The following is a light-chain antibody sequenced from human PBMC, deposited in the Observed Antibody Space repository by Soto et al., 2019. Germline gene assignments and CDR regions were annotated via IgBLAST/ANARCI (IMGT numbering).Light chain of an antibody. V-gene: IGKV3-15*01. CDR1: QNVNNY. J-gene: IGKJ4*01. Sequence: EIVMTQSPATLSVSPGERATLSCRASQNVNNYLAWYQQKPGQAPRLLIYAASTRATGIPARFSGSGSGTEFTLTISSLQSEDFAVYYCHQHNNLPLTFGGGTKVEIK. CDR3: HQHNNLPLT. CDR2: AAS.